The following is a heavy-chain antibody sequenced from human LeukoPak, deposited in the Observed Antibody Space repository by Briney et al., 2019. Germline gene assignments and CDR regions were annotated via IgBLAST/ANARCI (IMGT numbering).Heavy chain of an antibody. V-gene: IGHV1-18*01. CDR3: ARGDSRYSGYDFYSSGWYGKDYYYYYGMDV. CDR2: ISAYNGNT. CDR1: GYTFTSYG. Sequence: LEASVKVSCKASGYTFTSYGISWVRQAPGQGLEWMGWISAYNGNTNYAQKLQGRVTMTTDTSTSTAYMELRSLRSDDTAVYYCARGDSRYSGYDFYSSGWYGKDYYYYYGMDVWGQGTTVTVSS. D-gene: IGHD5-12*01. J-gene: IGHJ6*02.